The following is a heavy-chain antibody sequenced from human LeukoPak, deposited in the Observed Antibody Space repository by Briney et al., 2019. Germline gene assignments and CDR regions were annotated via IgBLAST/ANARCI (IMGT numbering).Heavy chain of an antibody. V-gene: IGHV1-2*02. Sequence: ASVKVSCKASGYTFTGYYIHWVRQAPGQGLEWMGWINPNSGGTNYAQRFQGRVTMTRDTSISTAYMELSRLRSDDTAVYYCAILRARRYFDYWGQGTLVTVSS. J-gene: IGHJ4*02. CDR2: INPNSGGT. CDR1: GYTFTGYY. D-gene: IGHD6-6*01. CDR3: AILRARRYFDY.